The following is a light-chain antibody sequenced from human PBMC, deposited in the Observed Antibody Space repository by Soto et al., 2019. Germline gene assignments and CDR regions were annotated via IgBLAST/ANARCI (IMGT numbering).Light chain of an antibody. CDR3: QQSYSGPLT. Sequence: DIQMTQSPSSLSASVGDRVTITCRASQSISSYLNWYQQKPGKAPKVLIYAASSLQSGVPSRFSGIGSGTDFTPSISSLQPEDFATYYCQQSYSGPLTFGGGTKVEIK. J-gene: IGKJ4*01. V-gene: IGKV1-39*01. CDR1: QSISSY. CDR2: AAS.